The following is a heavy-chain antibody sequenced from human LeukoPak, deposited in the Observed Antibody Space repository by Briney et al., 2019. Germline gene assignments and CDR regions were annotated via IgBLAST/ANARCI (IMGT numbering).Heavy chain of an antibody. J-gene: IGHJ5*02. Sequence: SETLSLTCTVSGGCISSYYWSWIRQPPGKGLEWIGYIYCSGSTNYNPSLKSRVAISVDTSKNQFSLKISSVTAADTAVYYCARDRGERTPTTAAENQWLDPWGQGTLVTVST. CDR2: IYCSGST. D-gene: IGHD6-25*01. CDR3: ARDRGERTPTTAAENQWLDP. V-gene: IGHV4-59*01. CDR1: GGCISSYY.